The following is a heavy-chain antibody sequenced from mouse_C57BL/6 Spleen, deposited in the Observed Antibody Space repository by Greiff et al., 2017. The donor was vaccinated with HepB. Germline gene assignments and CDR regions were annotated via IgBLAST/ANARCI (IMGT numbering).Heavy chain of an antibody. CDR2: INPYNGDT. CDR1: GYSFTGYF. CDR3: AREGLDGSKAWFAY. V-gene: IGHV1-20*01. D-gene: IGHD1-1*01. Sequence: VQLQQSGPELVKPGDSVKISCKASGYSFTGYFMNWVMQSHGKSLEWIGRINPYNGDTFYNQKFKGKATLTVDKSSSTAHMELRILTSEDSAVYYCAREGLDGSKAWFAYWGQGTLVTVSA. J-gene: IGHJ3*01.